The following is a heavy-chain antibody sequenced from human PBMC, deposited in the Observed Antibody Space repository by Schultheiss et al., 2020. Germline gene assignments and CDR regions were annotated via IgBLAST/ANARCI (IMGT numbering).Heavy chain of an antibody. CDR1: GFTFSNAW. V-gene: IGHV3-15*01. CDR2: IKSKTDGGTT. Sequence: GGSLRLSCAASGFTFSNAWMSWVRQAPGKGLEWVGRIKSKTDGGTTDYAAPVKGRFTISRDDSKNTLYLQMNSLKTEDTAVYYCTTVYYYDSSGHGGAFDIWGQGTMVTVSS. D-gene: IGHD3-22*01. CDR3: TTVYYYDSSGHGGAFDI. J-gene: IGHJ3*02.